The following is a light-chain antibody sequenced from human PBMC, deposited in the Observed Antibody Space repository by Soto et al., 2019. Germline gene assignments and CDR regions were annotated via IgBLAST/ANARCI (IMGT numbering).Light chain of an antibody. CDR3: QQYGSSPIT. J-gene: IGKJ5*01. V-gene: IGKV3-20*01. Sequence: EIVLTQSPGTLSLSPGERATLSCRASQTVSSSFLAWYQQKPGQAPRLLIYGASSRATGIPDRISGSGSGTDFTLTISRLEPEDFAVYYCQQYGSSPITFGQGTRLEIK. CDR1: QTVSSSF. CDR2: GAS.